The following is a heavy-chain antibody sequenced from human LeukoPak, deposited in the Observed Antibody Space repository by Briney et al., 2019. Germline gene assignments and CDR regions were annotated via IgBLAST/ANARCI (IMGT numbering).Heavy chain of an antibody. CDR2: FDPVDGET. V-gene: IGHV1-24*01. CDR3: ATNPPAGHAFDI. Sequence: ASVKVSCKVSGYTLTELSMRWVRQAPGKGLEWMGGFDPVDGETIYAQKFQGRVTMTEDTSTDTAYMELSSLRSEDTAVYYCATNPPAGHAFDIWGQGTMVTVSS. D-gene: IGHD6-19*01. J-gene: IGHJ3*02. CDR1: GYTLTELS.